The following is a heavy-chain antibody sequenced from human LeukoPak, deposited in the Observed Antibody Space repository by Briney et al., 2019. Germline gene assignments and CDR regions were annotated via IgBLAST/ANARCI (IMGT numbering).Heavy chain of an antibody. CDR3: ARGYYDSSGYSLAFDY. Sequence: PGGSLRLSCAASGFTFSSYSMNWVRQAPGKGLEWVSSISSSSSYIYYADSVKGRFTISRDNAKNSLYLQMNSLRAEDTAVYYCARGYYDSSGYSLAFDYWGQGTLVTVSS. CDR2: ISSSSSYI. CDR1: GFTFSSYS. V-gene: IGHV3-21*01. J-gene: IGHJ4*02. D-gene: IGHD3-22*01.